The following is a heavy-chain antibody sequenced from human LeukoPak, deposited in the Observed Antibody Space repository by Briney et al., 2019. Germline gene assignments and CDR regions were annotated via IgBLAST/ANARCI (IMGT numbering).Heavy chain of an antibody. CDR1: GVTFSSYS. J-gene: IGHJ4*02. CDR3: ARDRQHAMGY. CDR2: ISSSSSTI. Sequence: GGSLRLSCAASGVTFSSYSMSWVCQAPGKGLEWVSYISSSSSTIYYADSVKGRFTISRDNAKNSLYLQMNSLRAEDTAVYYCARDRQHAMGYWGQGTLVTVSS. V-gene: IGHV3-48*01.